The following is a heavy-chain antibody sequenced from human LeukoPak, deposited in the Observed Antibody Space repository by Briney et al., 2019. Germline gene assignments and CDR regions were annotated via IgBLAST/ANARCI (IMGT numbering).Heavy chain of an antibody. CDR1: GFTFSSYS. CDR3: AKDPRNSRSRSDY. CDR2: ISSSSSYI. Sequence: GGSLRLSCAASGFTFSSYSMNWVRQAPGKGLEWVSSISSSSSYIYYADSVKGRFTISRDNSKNTLYLQMNSLRAEDTAVYYCAKDPRNSRSRSDYWGQGTLVTVSS. V-gene: IGHV3-21*01. J-gene: IGHJ4*02. D-gene: IGHD2-2*01.